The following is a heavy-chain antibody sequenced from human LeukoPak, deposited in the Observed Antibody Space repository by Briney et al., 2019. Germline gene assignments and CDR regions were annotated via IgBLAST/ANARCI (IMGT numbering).Heavy chain of an antibody. CDR3: ARGQYSTSSFYNHYYMDV. V-gene: IGHV4-34*01. CDR2: INHSGST. J-gene: IGHJ6*03. D-gene: IGHD6-6*01. Sequence: PSETLSLTCAVYGVSFSGYYWSWIRQPPGKGLELIGEINHSGSTNYNPSLKSRVTISVDTSKNHFSLEVSSVTAADTAVYYCARGQYSTSSFYNHYYMDVWGTGTTVTVSS. CDR1: GVSFSGYY.